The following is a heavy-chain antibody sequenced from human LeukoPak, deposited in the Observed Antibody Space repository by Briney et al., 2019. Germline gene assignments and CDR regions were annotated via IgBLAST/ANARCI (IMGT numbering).Heavy chain of an antibody. J-gene: IGHJ5*02. Sequence: ASVKVSCKASVCTLTTYVITWVRQAPGQGLEWMGIINPRGGSTSYAQKFQGRVTMTRDTSTSTVYMELSSLRSEDTAVYYCVRDNYGSGSYYIFRSQTPNWFDPWGQGTLVTVSS. D-gene: IGHD3-10*01. CDR3: VRDNYGSGSYYIFRSQTPNWFDP. CDR2: INPRGGST. CDR1: VCTLTTYV. V-gene: IGHV1-46*01.